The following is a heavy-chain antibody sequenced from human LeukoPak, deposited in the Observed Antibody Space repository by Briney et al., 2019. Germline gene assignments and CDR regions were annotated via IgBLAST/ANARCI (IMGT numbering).Heavy chain of an antibody. D-gene: IGHD1-26*01. J-gene: IGHJ4*02. Sequence: GGSLRLSCAASGFTFSGYWMHWVRQAPGKGLEWVSGISGSGGSTSYADSVKGRFTISRDNSKNTLYLQMNSLRVEDTAVHYCVRVRGSYPNNNFDYWGQGTLVTVSS. CDR2: ISGSGGST. CDR3: VRVRGSYPNNNFDY. CDR1: GFTFSGYW. V-gene: IGHV3-23*01.